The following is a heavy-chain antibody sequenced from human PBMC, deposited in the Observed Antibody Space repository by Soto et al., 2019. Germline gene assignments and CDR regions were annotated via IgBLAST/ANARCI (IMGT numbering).Heavy chain of an antibody. V-gene: IGHV4-4*07. CDR1: GGSISSYY. CDR3: ARVIIACNTGVCYDAFDI. Sequence: SETLSLTCTVSGGSISSYYWSWIRQPAGKGLEWIGRIYTSGSTNYNPSLKSRVTMSVDTSKHQFSLKLNSVTAAGTAVYYCARVIIACNTGVCYDAFDIWGQVT. J-gene: IGHJ3*02. CDR2: IYTSGST. D-gene: IGHD2-8*01.